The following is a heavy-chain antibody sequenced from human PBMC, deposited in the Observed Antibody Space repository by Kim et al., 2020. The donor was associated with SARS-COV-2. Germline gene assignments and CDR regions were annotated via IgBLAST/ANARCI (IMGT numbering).Heavy chain of an antibody. Sequence: GGSLRLSCAASGFTFSSYGMHWVRQAPGKGLEWVAVIWYDGSNKYYADSVKGRFTISRDNSKNTLYLQMNSLRAEDTAVYYCARGYSGYDYFDYWGQGTLVTVSS. J-gene: IGHJ4*02. V-gene: IGHV3-33*01. CDR2: IWYDGSNK. D-gene: IGHD5-12*01. CDR1: GFTFSSYG. CDR3: ARGYSGYDYFDY.